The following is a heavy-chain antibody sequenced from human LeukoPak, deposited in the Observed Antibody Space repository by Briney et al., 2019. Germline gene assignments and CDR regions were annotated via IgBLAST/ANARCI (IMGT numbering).Heavy chain of an antibody. CDR3: AKDVTGRNYDYMDV. Sequence: SGGSLRLSCAASGITFSSYAMSWVRQAPGKGLEWVSVISGSGGSTYYADSVKGRFTISRDNSKNTLYLQMNSLRAEDTAIYYCAKDVTGRNYDYMDVWGKGTTVTVSS. CDR1: GITFSSYA. V-gene: IGHV3-23*01. J-gene: IGHJ6*03. CDR2: ISGSGGST. D-gene: IGHD1-14*01.